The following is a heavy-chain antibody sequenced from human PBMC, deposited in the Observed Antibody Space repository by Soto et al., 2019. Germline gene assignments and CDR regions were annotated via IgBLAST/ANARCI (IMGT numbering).Heavy chain of an antibody. CDR1: GGSVSSSSYS. J-gene: IGHJ6*02. CDR3: ARLNGYCISTNCHGYYGMDV. CDR2: IYSSENT. V-gene: IGHV4-39*01. D-gene: IGHD2-2*03. Sequence: PSETLSLTCTVSGGSVSSSSYSWGWIRQSPGKGLEWIGTIYSSENTYYNPSLLSRVTISVDTSKNEFSVRLSSVTAADTAVYYCARLNGYCISTNCHGYYGMDVWGPGTTVT.